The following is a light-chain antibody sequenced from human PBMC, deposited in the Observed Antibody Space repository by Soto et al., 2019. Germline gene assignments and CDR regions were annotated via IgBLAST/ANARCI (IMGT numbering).Light chain of an antibody. CDR3: SSYTSSSVV. CDR2: DVS. Sequence: QSVLSQPASVSGSPGQSLTICCTGTSSDVGGYNYVSWYQQHPGKAPKLMIYDVSNRPSGVSNRFSGSKSGNTPSLTISGLQAEDEADYYCSSYTSSSVVFGGGTK. J-gene: IGLJ2*01. V-gene: IGLV2-14*01. CDR1: SSDVGGYNY.